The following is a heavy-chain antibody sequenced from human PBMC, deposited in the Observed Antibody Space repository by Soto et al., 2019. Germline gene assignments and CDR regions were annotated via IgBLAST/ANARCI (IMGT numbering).Heavy chain of an antibody. D-gene: IGHD2-15*01. V-gene: IGHV3-9*01. J-gene: IGHJ4*02. CDR2: ISWNSGDI. CDR1: GFTFDDYA. Sequence: EVQLVESGGGLVQPGRSLRLSCAASGFTFDDYAMHWVRQVTGKGLEWVSGISWNSGDIGYADSVKGRFTISRDNAKKSLYLQMNSLRAEDTALYYCAKDNSHSGGWDWGQGTLVTFSS. CDR3: AKDNSHSGGWD.